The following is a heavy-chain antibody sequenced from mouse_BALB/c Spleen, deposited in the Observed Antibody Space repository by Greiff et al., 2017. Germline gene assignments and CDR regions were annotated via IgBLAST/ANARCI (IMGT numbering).Heavy chain of an antibody. Sequence: QVQLKQSGPGLVAPSQSLSITCTVPGFSLTSYGVHWVRQPPGKGLEWLGVIWAGGSTNYNSALMSRLSISKANSKSQVFLKMNSLQTDDTAMYYCARGGLLSDYFDYWGQGTTLTVSS. CDR2: IWAGGST. V-gene: IGHV2-9*02. D-gene: IGHD2-1*01. CDR3: ARGGLLSDYFDY. CDR1: GFSLTSYG. J-gene: IGHJ2*01.